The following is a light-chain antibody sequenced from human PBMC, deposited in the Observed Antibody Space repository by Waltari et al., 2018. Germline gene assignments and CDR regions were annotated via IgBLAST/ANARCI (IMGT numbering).Light chain of an antibody. CDR3: QTWDTVIHVV. CDR1: SGHSSYA. V-gene: IGLV4-69*01. CDR2: VNSDGSH. Sequence: QLVLTQSPSASASLGASVKLTCTLSSGHSSYAIAWHQQQPEKGPRYLMKVNSDGSHSKGDGVPDRFSCCSSGAERYLPISSLQSEDEADYYCQTWDTVIHVVFGGGTKLTVL. J-gene: IGLJ2*01.